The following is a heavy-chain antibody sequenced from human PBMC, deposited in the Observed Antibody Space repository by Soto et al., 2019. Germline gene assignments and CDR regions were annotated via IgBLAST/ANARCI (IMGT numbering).Heavy chain of an antibody. V-gene: IGHV5-51*01. CDR3: ARFSSYYYDSSGYYRPLTPHFYGRDV. D-gene: IGHD3-22*01. Sequence: PGESLKISCKGSGYSFTSYWIGWVRQMPGKGLEWMGIIYPGDSDTRYSPSFQGQVTISADKSISTAYLQWSSLKASDTAMYYCARFSSYYYDSSGYYRPLTPHFYGRDVWGQGTTVTVSS. J-gene: IGHJ6*02. CDR2: IYPGDSDT. CDR1: GYSFTSYW.